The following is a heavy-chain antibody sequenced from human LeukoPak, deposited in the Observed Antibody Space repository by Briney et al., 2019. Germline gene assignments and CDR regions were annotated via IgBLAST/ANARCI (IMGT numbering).Heavy chain of an antibody. J-gene: IGHJ2*01. V-gene: IGHV1-8*01. CDR1: GYIFTSHD. Sequence: GASMKVSCKTSGYIFTSHDISWLRQAPGQGLEWMGWMNPQSGDGHSAPKFQGRVAMTRDILTNTAYMELRSLRSDDTAVYYCARGLGYCGGDCFSSWYLDVWGHGTLVTVSS. CDR2: MNPQSGDG. D-gene: IGHD2-21*02. CDR3: ARGLGYCGGDCFSSWYLDV.